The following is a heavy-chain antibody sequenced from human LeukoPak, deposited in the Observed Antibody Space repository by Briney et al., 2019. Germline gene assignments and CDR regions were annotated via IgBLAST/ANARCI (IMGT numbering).Heavy chain of an antibody. CDR3: ARGLYSSTWPDI. CDR1: GDSINSYY. CDR2: IYYSGGT. Sequence: SETLSLTCTVSGDSINSYYWGWIRQPPGKGLEWIGYIYYSGGTKYNPSLKSRVIMLMDTSKNQFSLRVSPVTAADTAVYYCARGLYSSTWPDIWGQGTLVTVSS. D-gene: IGHD6-13*01. J-gene: IGHJ4*02. V-gene: IGHV4-59*08.